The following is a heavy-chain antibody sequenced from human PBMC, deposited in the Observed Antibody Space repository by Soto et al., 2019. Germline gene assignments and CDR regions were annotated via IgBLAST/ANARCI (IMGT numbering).Heavy chain of an antibody. J-gene: IGHJ6*02. CDR1: GYSFTIYW. V-gene: IGHV5-51*01. CDR2: IYPGDSDT. Sequence: GEPLKISCNGSGYSFTIYWIGWVRQMPGKGLEWMGIIYPGDSDTRYSPSFQGQVTISADKSISTAYLQWSSLKASDTAMYYCARGGDFWSGYYIDGMDVWGQGTTVTVSS. CDR3: ARGGDFWSGYYIDGMDV. D-gene: IGHD3-3*01.